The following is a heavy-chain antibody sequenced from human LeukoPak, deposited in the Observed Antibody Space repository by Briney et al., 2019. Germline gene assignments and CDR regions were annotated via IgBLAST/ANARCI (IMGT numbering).Heavy chain of an antibody. J-gene: IGHJ4*02. CDR2: IYSGGTT. CDR3: ARGTIQLWWDY. D-gene: IGHD5-18*01. V-gene: IGHV3-53*01. Sequence: GGSLRLSCAASGFTVSSNYMIWVRQAPGKRLEWVSVIYSGGTTYYADSVQGRFTISRDNSKNTVYLQMNSLRAEDTAVYYCARGTIQLWWDYWGQGTLVTVSS. CDR1: GFTVSSNY.